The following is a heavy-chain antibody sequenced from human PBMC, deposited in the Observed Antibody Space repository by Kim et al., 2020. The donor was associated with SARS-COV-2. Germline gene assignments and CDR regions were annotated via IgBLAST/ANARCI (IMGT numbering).Heavy chain of an antibody. Sequence: GGSLRLSCAASGFTFSSYSMIWVRQAPGKGLEWVSSISSSSSYIYYADSVKGRFTISRDNAKNSLYLQMNSLRAEDTAVYYCARGADPDYYDSSGYYYRYYYYYGMDVWGQGTTVTVSS. V-gene: IGHV3-21*01. D-gene: IGHD3-22*01. CDR2: ISSSSSYI. CDR3: ARGADPDYYDSSGYYYRYYYYYGMDV. CDR1: GFTFSSYS. J-gene: IGHJ6*02.